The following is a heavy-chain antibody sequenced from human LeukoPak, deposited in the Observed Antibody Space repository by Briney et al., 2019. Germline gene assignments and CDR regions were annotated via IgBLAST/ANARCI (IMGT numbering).Heavy chain of an antibody. CDR1: GYTFTSYG. V-gene: IGHV1-18*01. D-gene: IGHD3-16*02. Sequence: AVKVSCKASGYTFTSYGISWVRQAPGQGLEWMGWISAYNGNTNYAQKLQGRVTMTTDTSTSTAYMELRSLRSDDTAVYYCARDTMITFGGVIVNYYYYYMDVWGKGTTVTVSS. CDR2: ISAYNGNT. CDR3: ARDTMITFGGVIVNYYYYYMDV. J-gene: IGHJ6*03.